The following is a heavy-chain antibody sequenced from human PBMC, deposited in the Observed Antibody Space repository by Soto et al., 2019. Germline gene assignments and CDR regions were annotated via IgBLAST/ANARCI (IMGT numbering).Heavy chain of an antibody. CDR1: GFTFSTYT. CDR3: ASYHRGYYDSRVPFDY. V-gene: IGHV3-48*02. CDR2: ISSSSSTI. D-gene: IGHD3-22*01. J-gene: IGHJ4*02. Sequence: PGGSLRLSCAASGFTFSTYTMNWVRQAPGKGLEWVSYISSSSSTIYYADSVKGRFTISRDNAKNSLYLQMNSLRDEDTAVYYCASYHRGYYDSRVPFDYWGQGTLVTVSS.